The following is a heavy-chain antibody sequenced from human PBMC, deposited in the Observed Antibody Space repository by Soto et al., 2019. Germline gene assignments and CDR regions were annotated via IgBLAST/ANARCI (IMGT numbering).Heavy chain of an antibody. Sequence: QVHLVESGGGVVQPGTSLRLSCVASGFTFSKYGMHWVRQAPGKGLEWVAILTDDGKEKYYADSVKGRFIISRDNSNNTLFLQMNTLRAEDTAVYYCAKVRFDLKYYYGLDVWGQGTTVSVSS. CDR1: GFTFSKYG. J-gene: IGHJ6*02. CDR2: LTDDGKEK. V-gene: IGHV3-30*18. CDR3: AKVRFDLKYYYGLDV. D-gene: IGHD3-16*01.